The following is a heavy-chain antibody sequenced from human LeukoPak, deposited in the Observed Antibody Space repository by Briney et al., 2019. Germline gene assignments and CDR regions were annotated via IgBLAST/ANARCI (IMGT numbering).Heavy chain of an antibody. CDR1: GFTFSSSA. J-gene: IGHJ3*02. V-gene: IGHV3-23*01. CDR3: ARGGGYLSAFDI. Sequence: GGSLRLSCAASGFTFSSSAMSWVRLAPGKGLEWVSGISGSDGSTYYADSVKGRFTISRDNSKNTLFLQMNSLRAEDTAVYYCARGGGYLSAFDIWGQGTMVTVSS. D-gene: IGHD3-16*01. CDR2: ISGSDGST.